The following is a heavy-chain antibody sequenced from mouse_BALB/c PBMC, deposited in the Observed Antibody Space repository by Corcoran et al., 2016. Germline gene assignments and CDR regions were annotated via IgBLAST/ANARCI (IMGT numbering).Heavy chain of an antibody. J-gene: IGHJ4*01. CDR1: GFNIKDTY. CDR3: ARCLGRGYAMDY. CDR2: IDPANGNT. V-gene: IGHV14-3*02. D-gene: IGHD4-1*01. Sequence: EVQLQQSGAELVKPGASVKLSCTASGFNIKDTYMHWVKQRPEQGLEWIGRIDPANGNTKYDPKFQGKATITADTSSNKAYLQLSSLTSEDTAVYYCARCLGRGYAMDYWGQGTSVTVSS.